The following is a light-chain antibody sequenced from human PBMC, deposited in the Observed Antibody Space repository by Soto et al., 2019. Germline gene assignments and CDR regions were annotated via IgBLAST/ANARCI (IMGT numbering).Light chain of an antibody. CDR2: AAS. J-gene: IGKJ1*01. CDR1: QGISSN. Sequence: DIQLTQSPSFLSASVGDRVTITCRAIQGISSNLAWYQQKPGKAPKLLIYAASTLQSGVPSRFSGSGSGTEFTLTISSLQPADVATYYCQQLNSYPRTFGQGTKVEIK. V-gene: IGKV1-9*01. CDR3: QQLNSYPRT.